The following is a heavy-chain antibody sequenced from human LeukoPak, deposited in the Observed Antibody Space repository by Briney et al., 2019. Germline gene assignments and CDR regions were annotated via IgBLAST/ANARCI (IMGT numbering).Heavy chain of an antibody. D-gene: IGHD1-1*01. CDR2: INHSGST. Sequence: SETLPLTCAVYGGSFSGYYWSWIRQPPGKGLEWIGEINHSGSTNYNPSLKSRVTISVDTSKNQFSLKLSSVTAADTAVYYCARAPEAWYDSHLDRWGQGTLVTVSS. V-gene: IGHV4-34*01. CDR3: ARAPEAWYDSHLDR. J-gene: IGHJ4*02. CDR1: GGSFSGYY.